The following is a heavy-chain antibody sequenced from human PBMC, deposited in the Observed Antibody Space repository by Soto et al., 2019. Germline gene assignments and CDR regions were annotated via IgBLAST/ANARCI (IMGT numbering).Heavy chain of an antibody. D-gene: IGHD3-3*01. CDR1: GGSFSGYY. J-gene: IGHJ4*02. CDR2: INHSGST. CDR3: AREGTGNDFLDY. Sequence: SETLSLTCAVYGGSFSGYYWSWIRQPPGKGLEWIGEINHSGSTNYNPSLKSRVTISVDTSKNQFSLKLSSVTAADTAVYYCAREGTGNDFLDYWGQGTLVTVS. V-gene: IGHV4-34*01.